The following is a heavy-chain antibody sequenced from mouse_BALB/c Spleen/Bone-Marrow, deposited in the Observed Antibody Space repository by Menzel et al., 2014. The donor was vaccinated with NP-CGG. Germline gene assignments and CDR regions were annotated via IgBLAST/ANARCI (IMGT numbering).Heavy chain of an antibody. CDR3: ARSRDYYGNSLDY. J-gene: IGHJ2*01. V-gene: IGHV3-8*02. D-gene: IGHD2-1*01. CDR1: GDSITSGY. Sequence: VQLQQSGPSLVKPSQTLSLTCSVTGDSITSGYWNWIRRFPGNKLEYMGYISYSGSTYYNPSLKSRISITRDTSKNQYYPQLNSVTTEDTATYYCARSRDYYGNSLDYWGQGTTLTVSS. CDR2: ISYSGST.